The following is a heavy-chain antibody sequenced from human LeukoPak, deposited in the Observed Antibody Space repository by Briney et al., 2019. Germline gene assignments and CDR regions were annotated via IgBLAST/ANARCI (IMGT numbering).Heavy chain of an antibody. J-gene: IGHJ6*03. Sequence: GGSLRLSCAASGFTFGNYAMTWVRQAPGKGLEWVSAVSGSGSSTYYADSVKGRFTISRDNSKNTLYLQMNSLRAEDTAVYYCAKHRYGGNGPPRYYYYMDVWGKGATVTVSS. CDR3: AKHRYGGNGPPRYYYYMDV. CDR1: GFTFGNYA. V-gene: IGHV3-23*01. CDR2: VSGSGSST. D-gene: IGHD4/OR15-4a*01.